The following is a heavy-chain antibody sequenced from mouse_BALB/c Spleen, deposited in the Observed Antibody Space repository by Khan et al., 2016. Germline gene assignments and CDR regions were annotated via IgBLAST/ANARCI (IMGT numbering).Heavy chain of an antibody. CDR1: GYSITSDYA. J-gene: IGHJ3*01. V-gene: IGHV3-2*02. CDR2: ISYSGST. D-gene: IGHD1-1*01. Sequence: EVQLQESGPGLVKPSQSLSLTCTVTGYSITSDYAWNWIRQFPGNKLEWMGYISYSGSTRYNPSLKSRISITRDTSKNQFFLQLNSVTTEDTATYYCARTDGYGSPSFTYWGQGTLVTVSA. CDR3: ARTDGYGSPSFTY.